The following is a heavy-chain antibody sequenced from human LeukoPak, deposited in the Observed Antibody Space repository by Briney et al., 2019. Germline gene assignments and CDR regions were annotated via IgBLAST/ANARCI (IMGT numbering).Heavy chain of an antibody. Sequence: GGSLRLSCAASGVTFSSYGMHWVRQAPGKGLEWVAVIWYDGSNKYYADSVKGRFTISRDNSKNTLYLQMNSLRAEVTAVYYCARDPGYYDSSGYLLDCWGQGTLVTVSS. CDR2: IWYDGSNK. CDR3: ARDPGYYDSSGYLLDC. D-gene: IGHD3-22*01. J-gene: IGHJ4*02. CDR1: GVTFSSYG. V-gene: IGHV3-33*01.